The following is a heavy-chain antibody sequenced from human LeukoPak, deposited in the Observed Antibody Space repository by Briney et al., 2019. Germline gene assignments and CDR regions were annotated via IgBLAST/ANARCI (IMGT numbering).Heavy chain of an antibody. V-gene: IGHV5-51*01. D-gene: IGHD1-26*01. CDR2: IYPGDSDT. CDR3: ARLPNWEHFDY. CDR1: GYTFNTYW. Sequence: PGESLKISCKASGYTFNTYWIGWVRQMPGKGLEWMGIIYPGDSDTRYSPSFQGQVTISADKSISTAYLQWSSLKASDTAMYYCARLPNWEHFDYWGQGTLVTVSS. J-gene: IGHJ4*02.